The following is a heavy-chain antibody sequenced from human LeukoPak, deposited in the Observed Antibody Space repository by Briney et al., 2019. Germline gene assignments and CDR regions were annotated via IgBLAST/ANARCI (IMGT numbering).Heavy chain of an antibody. D-gene: IGHD2-21*01. CDR1: GFTFSTYA. Sequence: GGSLRLSCAASGFTFSTYALHWVRQVPGKGLVHVSAISSIGGTTYYANSVKGRFTISRDNSKNTLYLQMGSRKPEDTAVYYCTRVGDNTAFDYWGQGTLVTVSS. J-gene: IGHJ4*02. CDR2: ISSIGGTT. V-gene: IGHV3-64*01. CDR3: TRVGDNTAFDY.